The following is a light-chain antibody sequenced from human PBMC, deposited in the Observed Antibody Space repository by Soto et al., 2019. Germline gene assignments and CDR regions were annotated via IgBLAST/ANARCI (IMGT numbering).Light chain of an antibody. V-gene: IGKV3-20*01. Sequence: EIVLTPSPATLSLSPVERATLSCRASHSISSSQLAWYQQKPGQAPRLFIYGASSRATGIPDRFSGSGSGTDFTLTISRLEPEDFALYYCQQYGNSPRVTGGQGTRLEIK. CDR1: HSISSSQ. CDR3: QQYGNSPRVT. CDR2: GAS. J-gene: IGKJ5*01.